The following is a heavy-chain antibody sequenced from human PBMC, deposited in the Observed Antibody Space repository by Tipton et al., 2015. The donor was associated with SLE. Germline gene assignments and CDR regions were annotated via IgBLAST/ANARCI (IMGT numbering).Heavy chain of an antibody. Sequence: TLSLTCTVSGGSISSSSYYWGWIRQPPGKGLEWIGSIYYSGSTYYNPSLKSRVTISVDTSKNQFSLKLSSVTAADTAVYYCAGLGGGSYYGYWGQGTLVTVSS. CDR1: GGSISSSSYY. J-gene: IGHJ4*02. CDR3: AGLGGGSYYGY. CDR2: IYYSGST. V-gene: IGHV4-39*07. D-gene: IGHD1-26*01.